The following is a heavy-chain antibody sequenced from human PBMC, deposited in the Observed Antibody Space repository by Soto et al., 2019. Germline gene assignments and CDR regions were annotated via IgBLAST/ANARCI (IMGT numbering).Heavy chain of an antibody. J-gene: IGHJ5*02. CDR3: ARERISSGYYWEFDP. D-gene: IGHD3-22*01. CDR1: GYTFTSYG. CDR2: ISAYNGNT. V-gene: IGHV1-18*01. Sequence: QVQLVQSGAEVKKPGASVKVSCKASGYTFTSYGISWVRQAPGQGLEWMGWISAYNGNTNYAQKLQGRVTMTTDTSTSTAYIELRSLRSDDTAVYYCARERISSGYYWEFDPWGQGTLVTVSS.